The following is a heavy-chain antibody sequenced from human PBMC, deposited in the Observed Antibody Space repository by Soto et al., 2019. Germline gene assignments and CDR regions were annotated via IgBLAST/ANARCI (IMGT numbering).Heavy chain of an antibody. Sequence: QVQLQESGPGLVKPSQTLSLTCTVSGGSISSGGYYWSWIRQHPGKGLEWIGYIYHSGRTYYNPSLKSRVTMPVDTTKNQFSLELSSVTAAETAVYYCARDGLGSYSSSWYWFDPWGQGTLVTVSS. CDR3: ARDGLGSYSSSWYWFDP. CDR1: GGSISSGGYY. D-gene: IGHD6-13*01. V-gene: IGHV4-31*03. CDR2: IYHSGRT. J-gene: IGHJ5*02.